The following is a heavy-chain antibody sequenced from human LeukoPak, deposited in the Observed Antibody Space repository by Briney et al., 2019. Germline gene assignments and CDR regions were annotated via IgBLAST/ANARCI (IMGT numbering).Heavy chain of an antibody. CDR1: GFTFSSYA. CDR2: ISYDGSNK. CDR3: ARDSEAVAGQPVSNFDY. D-gene: IGHD6-19*01. Sequence: PGRSLRLSCAASGFTFSSYAMHWVRQAPGKGLEWVAVISYDGSNKYYADSVKGRFTISRDNSKNALYLQMNSLRAEDTAVYYCARDSEAVAGQPVSNFDYWGQGTLVTVSS. V-gene: IGHV3-30-3*01. J-gene: IGHJ4*02.